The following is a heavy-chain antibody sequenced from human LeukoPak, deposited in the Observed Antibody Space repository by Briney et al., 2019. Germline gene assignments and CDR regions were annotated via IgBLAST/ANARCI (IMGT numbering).Heavy chain of an antibody. CDR1: TGSISSSSYY. V-gene: IGHV4-39*01. Sequence: PSETLSLICTASTGSISSSSYYWGWIRQPPGKGLEWIGSIYYSGSTYSNPSLKSRVTISVDTSKNQFSLRLSSVTAADTAVYSCARHRYYISVCSPPGSNGGQGTLVTVSS. CDR3: ARHRYYISVCSPPGSN. J-gene: IGHJ4*02. CDR2: IYYSGST. D-gene: IGHD3-10*01.